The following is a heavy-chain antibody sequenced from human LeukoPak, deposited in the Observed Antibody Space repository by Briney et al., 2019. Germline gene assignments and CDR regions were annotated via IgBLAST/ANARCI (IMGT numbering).Heavy chain of an antibody. J-gene: IGHJ6*02. Sequence: GGSLRLSCAASGFTFSSYAMHWVRQAPGKGLEWVAVISYDGSNKYYADSVKGRFTISRDNSKNTLYLQMNSLRAEDTAVYYCARSPPLMDVWGQGTTVTVSS. V-gene: IGHV3-30-3*01. CDR3: ARSPPLMDV. CDR2: ISYDGSNK. CDR1: GFTFSSYA.